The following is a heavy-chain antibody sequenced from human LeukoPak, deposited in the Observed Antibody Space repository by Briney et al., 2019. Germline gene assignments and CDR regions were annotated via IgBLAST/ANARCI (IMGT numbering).Heavy chain of an antibody. CDR3: ARDTVRGIDY. CDR1: GGSISSYY. J-gene: IGHJ4*02. V-gene: IGHV4-59*01. D-gene: IGHD3-10*01. CDR2: IYYSGST. Sequence: PSETLSLTCTVSGGSISSYYWSWIRQPPGKGLEWIGYIYYSGSTNYNPSLKSRVTISVDTSKNQFSLKLSSVTAEDTAVYYCARDTVRGIDYWGQGTLVTVSS.